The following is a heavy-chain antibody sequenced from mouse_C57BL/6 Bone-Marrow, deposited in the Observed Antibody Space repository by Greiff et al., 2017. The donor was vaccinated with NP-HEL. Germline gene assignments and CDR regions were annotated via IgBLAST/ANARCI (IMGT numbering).Heavy chain of an antibody. CDR2: ILPGSGST. D-gene: IGHD1-1*01. J-gene: IGHJ1*03. Sequence: QVQLQQSGAELMKPGASVKLSCKATGYTFTGYWIEWVKQRPGHGLEWIGEILPGSGSTNYNEKFTGKATFTADTSSNTAYMQLSSLTTEDSAIYYCARRGGPSTTVDWYFDVWGTGTTVTVSS. CDR3: ARRGGPSTTVDWYFDV. V-gene: IGHV1-9*01. CDR1: GYTFTGYW.